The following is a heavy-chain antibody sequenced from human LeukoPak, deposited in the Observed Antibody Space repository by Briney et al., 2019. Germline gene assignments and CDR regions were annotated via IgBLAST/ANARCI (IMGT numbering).Heavy chain of an antibody. CDR2: IYYSGST. D-gene: IGHD3-3*01. J-gene: IGHJ4*02. CDR3: ARQGFFWSGYRLPPRRYFDY. Sequence: SETLSLTCTVSGGSISSSSYYWGWIRQPPGKGPEWIGSIYYSGSTYYNPSLKSRVTISVDTSKDQFSLKLSSVTAADTAVYYCARQGFFWSGYRLPPRRYFDYWGQGTLVTVSS. V-gene: IGHV4-39*01. CDR1: GGSISSSSYY.